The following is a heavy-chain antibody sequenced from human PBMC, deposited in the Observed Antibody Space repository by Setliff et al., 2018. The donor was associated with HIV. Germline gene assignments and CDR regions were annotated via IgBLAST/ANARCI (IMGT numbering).Heavy chain of an antibody. CDR2: IRYDGNNK. CDR3: AKDHESSGWFRGYIDY. D-gene: IGHD6-19*01. J-gene: IGHJ4*02. CDR1: GFTFSSHG. V-gene: IGHV3-30*02. Sequence: GESLKISCATSGFTFSSHGIHWVRRAPGKGLEWVAFIRYDGNNKYYADSVKGRFTISRDNSKNTLDLQMNSLRAEDTAVYYCAKDHESSGWFRGYIDYWGPGTLVTVSS.